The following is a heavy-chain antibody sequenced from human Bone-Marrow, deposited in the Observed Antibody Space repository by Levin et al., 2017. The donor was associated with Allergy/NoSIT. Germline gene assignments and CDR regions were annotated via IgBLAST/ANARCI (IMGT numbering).Heavy chain of an antibody. CDR2: INSDGSST. Sequence: PGGSLRLSCAASGFTFSSYWMHWVRQAPGKGLVWVSRINSDGSSTSYADSVKGRFTISRDNAKNTLYLQMNSLRAEDTAVYYCARVLYSSGWYPPFTLAYWGQGTLVTVSS. V-gene: IGHV3-74*01. D-gene: IGHD6-19*01. CDR3: ARVLYSSGWYPPFTLAY. J-gene: IGHJ4*02. CDR1: GFTFSSYW.